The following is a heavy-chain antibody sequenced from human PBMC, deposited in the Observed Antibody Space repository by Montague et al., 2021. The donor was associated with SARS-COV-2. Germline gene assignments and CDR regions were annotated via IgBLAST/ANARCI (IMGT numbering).Heavy chain of an antibody. D-gene: IGHD2-15*01. CDR3: ARQEPIVVVVAAARGRFDP. CDR1: GGSISSGSYY. CDR2: IYYSGST. J-gene: IGHJ5*02. Sequence: SETLSLTCAVSGGSISSGSYYWGWIRQPPGKGLEWIGSIYYSGSTYYNPSLKSRVTISVDTSKNQFSLKLSSVTAADTAVYYCARQEPIVVVVAAARGRFDPWGQGTLVTVSS. V-gene: IGHV4-39*01.